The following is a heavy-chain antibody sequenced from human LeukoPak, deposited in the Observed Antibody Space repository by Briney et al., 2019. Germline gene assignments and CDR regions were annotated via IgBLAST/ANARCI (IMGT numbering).Heavy chain of an antibody. D-gene: IGHD2-2*01. Sequence: GGSLRLSCAASGFTFSSYWMGWVRQAPGKGLEWVANIKQDGSEKYYVDSVKGRFTISRDNAKNSLYLQMNSLRAEDTAVYYCARDVPSGDIVVVPAAKAFDPWGQGTLVTVSS. CDR2: IKQDGSEK. J-gene: IGHJ5*02. CDR1: GFTFSSYW. CDR3: ARDVPSGDIVVVPAAKAFDP. V-gene: IGHV3-7*01.